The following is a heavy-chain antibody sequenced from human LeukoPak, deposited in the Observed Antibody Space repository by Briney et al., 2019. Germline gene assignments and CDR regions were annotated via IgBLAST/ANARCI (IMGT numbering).Heavy chain of an antibody. J-gene: IGHJ6*03. CDR2: ISSSGSTI. CDR1: GFTFSSYA. Sequence: GGSLRLSCAASGFTFSSYAMSWIRQAPGKGLEWVSYISSSGSTIYYADSVKGRFTISRDNAKNSLYLQMNSLRAEDTAVYYCARESYYYYYYMDVWGKGTTVTISS. V-gene: IGHV3-11*01. CDR3: ARESYYYYYYMDV.